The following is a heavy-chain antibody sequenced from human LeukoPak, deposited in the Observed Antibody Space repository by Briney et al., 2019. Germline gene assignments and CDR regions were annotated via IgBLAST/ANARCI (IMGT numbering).Heavy chain of an antibody. D-gene: IGHD1-26*01. CDR2: IYYSGST. CDR3: ASRASGSYQRDYYGMDV. V-gene: IGHV4-59*08. J-gene: IGHJ6*02. Sequence: SETLSLTCTVSGGSISSYYWSWIRQPPGKGLEWIGYIYYSGSTNYNPSLKSRVTISVDTSKNQFSLKLSSVTAADTAVYYCASRASGSYQRDYYGMDVWGQGTTVTVSS. CDR1: GGSISSYY.